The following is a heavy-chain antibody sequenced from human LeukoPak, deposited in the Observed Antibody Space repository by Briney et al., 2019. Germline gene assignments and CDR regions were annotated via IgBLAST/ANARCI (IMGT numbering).Heavy chain of an antibody. CDR3: ASLHYYDSSGYFSF. Sequence: ASVKVSCRASGGTFSSYAISWVRQAPGRGLEWMGGIIPIFGTANYAQKFQGRVTITTDESTSTACMELSSLRSEDTAVYYCASLHYYDSSGYFSFWGQGTLVTVSS. CDR2: IIPIFGTA. D-gene: IGHD3-22*01. J-gene: IGHJ4*02. CDR1: GGTFSSYA. V-gene: IGHV1-69*05.